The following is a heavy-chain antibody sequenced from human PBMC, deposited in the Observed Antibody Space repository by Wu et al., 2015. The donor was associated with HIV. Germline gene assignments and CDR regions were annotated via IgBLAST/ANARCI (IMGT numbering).Heavy chain of an antibody. CDR3: ARVPPIATAGTPFDI. CDR1: GGTFSSYG. CDR2: IIPVFGTS. J-gene: IGHJ3*02. Sequence: KKPGSSVKVSCKASGGTFSSYGISWVRQAPGQGLEWMGRIIPVFGTSITAQSFQGRVTITADEVTNTAYMELSSLRSEDTAVYYCARVPPIATAGTPFDIWGQGTLVTVSS. D-gene: IGHD6-25*01. V-gene: IGHV1-69*13.